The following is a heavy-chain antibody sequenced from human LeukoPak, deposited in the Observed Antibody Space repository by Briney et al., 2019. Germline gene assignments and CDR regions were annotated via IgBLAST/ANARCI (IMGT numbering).Heavy chain of an antibody. CDR3: AKDDGTTAFWYFDL. CDR2: IGGDGITT. J-gene: IGHJ2*01. V-gene: IGHV3-43*02. D-gene: IGHD1-7*01. CDR1: GFTFDDYA. Sequence: AGGSLRLSCAASGFTFDDYAMHWVRQAPGKGLEWVSRIGGDGITTYYADSVKGRFTISRDNSKTSLYLQTNSLRTEDTALYYCAKDDGTTAFWYFDLWGRGTLVTVSS.